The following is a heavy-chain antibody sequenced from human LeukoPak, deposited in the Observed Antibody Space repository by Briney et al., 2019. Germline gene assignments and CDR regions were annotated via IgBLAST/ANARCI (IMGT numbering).Heavy chain of an antibody. CDR3: AKDFNWAFDY. J-gene: IGHJ4*02. D-gene: IGHD1-1*01. CDR1: GFTFSHYG. CDR2: IRYDESDK. Sequence: GGSLRLSCATSGFTFSHYGMHWVRQAPGRGLDWVAHIRYDESDKYYADSVKGRFTISRDISKNTVYLQMNSLRVEDTAVYYWAKDFNWAFDYWGQGTLVTVSS. V-gene: IGHV3-30*02.